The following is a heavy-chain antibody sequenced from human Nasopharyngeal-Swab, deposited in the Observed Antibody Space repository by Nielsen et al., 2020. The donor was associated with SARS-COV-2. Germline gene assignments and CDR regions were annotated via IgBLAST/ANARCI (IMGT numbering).Heavy chain of an antibody. J-gene: IGHJ3*02. D-gene: IGHD2-2*02. CDR2: FDPEDGET. CDR1: GGTFSSYA. Sequence: ASVKVSCKASGGTFSSYAISWVRQAPGKGLEWMGGFDPEDGETIYAQKFQGRVTMTEDTSTDTAYMELSSLRSEDTAVYYCATVPYCSSTSCYIGAFDIWGQGTMVTVSS. CDR3: ATVPYCSSTSCYIGAFDI. V-gene: IGHV1-24*01.